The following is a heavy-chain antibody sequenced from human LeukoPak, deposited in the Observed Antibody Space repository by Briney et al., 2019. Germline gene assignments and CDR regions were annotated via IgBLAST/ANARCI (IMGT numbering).Heavy chain of an antibody. CDR1: GGTFSSCA. Sequence: SVKVSCKASGGTFSSCAISWVRQAPGQGLEWMGRIIPIFGIANYAQKFQGRVTITADKSTSTAYMELSSLRSEDTAVYYCARDTIFGVVIENYYYYGMDVWGQGTTITVSS. D-gene: IGHD3-3*01. J-gene: IGHJ6*02. V-gene: IGHV1-69*04. CDR2: IIPIFGIA. CDR3: ARDTIFGVVIENYYYYGMDV.